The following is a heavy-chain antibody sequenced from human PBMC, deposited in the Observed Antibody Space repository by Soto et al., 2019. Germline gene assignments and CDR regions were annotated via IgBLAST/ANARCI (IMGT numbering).Heavy chain of an antibody. Sequence: PSETLSLTCTVSGGSISSYYWSWIRQPPGKGLEWIGYIYYSGSTNYNPSLKSRVTISVDTSKNQFSLKLSSVTAADTAVYYCARLAAYYDILTGSPRPAHPYYWGQGTLVTVSS. CDR1: GGSISSYY. D-gene: IGHD3-9*01. CDR2: IYYSGST. CDR3: ARLAAYYDILTGSPRPAHPYY. J-gene: IGHJ4*02. V-gene: IGHV4-59*08.